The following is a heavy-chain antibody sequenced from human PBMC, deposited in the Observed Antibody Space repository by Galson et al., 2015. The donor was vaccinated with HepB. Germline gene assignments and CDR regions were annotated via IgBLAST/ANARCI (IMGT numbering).Heavy chain of an antibody. CDR3: ARHSGTYLDY. D-gene: IGHD1-26*01. Sequence: SLRLSCAASGITFSGYWMHWVRQAPGKGLVWVARINSDGSSRYYADSVRGRFTISRGNARNTLFLQMDSLRAEDTALFYCARHSGTYLDYWGQGTLVTVSS. V-gene: IGHV3-74*01. CDR1: GITFSGYW. J-gene: IGHJ4*02. CDR2: INSDGSSR.